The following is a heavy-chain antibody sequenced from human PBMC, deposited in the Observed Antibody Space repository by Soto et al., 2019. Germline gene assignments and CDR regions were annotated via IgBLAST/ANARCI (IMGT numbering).Heavy chain of an antibody. J-gene: IGHJ4*02. CDR2: ISSSSSYI. CDR1: GFTFSSYS. Sequence: EVQLVESGGGLVKPGGSLRLSCAASGFTFSSYSMNWVRQAPGKGLEWVSSISSSSSYIYYADSVKGRFTISRDNAKNSLQLQMNSLGAEDTAVYYCGRVKAGGGSYCPPFDYWGQGSLVTVSS. D-gene: IGHD1-26*01. V-gene: IGHV3-21*01. CDR3: GRVKAGGGSYCPPFDY.